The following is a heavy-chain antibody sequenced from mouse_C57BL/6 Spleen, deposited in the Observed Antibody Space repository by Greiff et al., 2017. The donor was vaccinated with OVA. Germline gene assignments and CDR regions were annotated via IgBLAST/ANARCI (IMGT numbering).Heavy chain of an antibody. D-gene: IGHD1-1*01. CDR2: IYPSDSET. J-gene: IGHJ4*01. CDR1: GYTFTSYW. V-gene: IGHV1-61*01. CDR3: ARKGAYYGSRYAMDY. Sequence: QVQLQQPGAELVRPGSSVKLSCKASGYTFTSYWMDWVKQRPGQGLEWIGNIYPSDSETHYNQKFKDKATLTVDKSSSTAYMQLSSLTSEDSAVYYCARKGAYYGSRYAMDYWGQGTSVTVSS.